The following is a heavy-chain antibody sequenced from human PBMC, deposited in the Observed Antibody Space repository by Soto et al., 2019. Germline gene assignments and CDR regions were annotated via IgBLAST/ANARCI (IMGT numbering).Heavy chain of an antibody. CDR1: GGSISSYY. CDR3: ARDKGGYYYDSSGYSLAFDI. Sequence: TSETLSLTCTVAGGSISSYYWSRIRQPPGKGLEWIGYIYYSGSTNYNPSLKSRVTISVDTSKNQFSLKLSSVTAADTAVYYCARDKGGYYYDSSGYSLAFDIWGQGTMVTVSS. CDR2: IYYSGST. D-gene: IGHD3-22*01. J-gene: IGHJ3*02. V-gene: IGHV4-59*01.